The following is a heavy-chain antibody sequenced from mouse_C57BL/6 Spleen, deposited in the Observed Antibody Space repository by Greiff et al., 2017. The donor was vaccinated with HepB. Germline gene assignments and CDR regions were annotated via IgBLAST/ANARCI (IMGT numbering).Heavy chain of an antibody. Sequence: QVQLQQPGAELVRPGSSVKLSCKASGYTFTSYWMHWVKQRPIQGLEWIGNIDPSDSETHYNQKFKDKATLTVDKSSSTAYMQLSSLTSEDSAVYYCARIHYDYGWFAYWGQGTLVTVSA. V-gene: IGHV1-52*01. D-gene: IGHD2-4*01. CDR2: IDPSDSET. CDR1: GYTFTSYW. J-gene: IGHJ3*01. CDR3: ARIHYDYGWFAY.